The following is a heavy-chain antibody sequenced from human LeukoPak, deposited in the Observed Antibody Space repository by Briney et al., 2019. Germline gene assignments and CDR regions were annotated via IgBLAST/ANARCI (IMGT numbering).Heavy chain of an antibody. D-gene: IGHD5-18*01. CDR2: IYTSGST. Sequence: PSETLSLTCTVSGGSISSYYWSWIRQPPGKGLEWIGYIYTSGSTNYNPSLKSRVTISVDTSKNQFSLKLSSVTAADTAVYYCARHSRPNTAMDPFDYWGQGTLVTVSS. V-gene: IGHV4-4*09. CDR1: GGSISSYY. J-gene: IGHJ4*02. CDR3: ARHSRPNTAMDPFDY.